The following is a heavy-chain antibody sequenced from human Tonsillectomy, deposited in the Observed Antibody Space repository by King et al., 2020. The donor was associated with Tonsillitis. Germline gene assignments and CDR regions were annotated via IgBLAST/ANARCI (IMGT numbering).Heavy chain of an antibody. D-gene: IGHD6-13*01. V-gene: IGHV4-39*07. J-gene: IGHJ4*02. CDR2: IYYTGST. CDR1: GGSISSTSYY. Sequence: LQLQESGPGLVKPSETLSLTCTVSGGSISSTSYYWGWIRQPPGKGLEWIGSIYYTGSTYYNPSLTSRVTISVDTSKNQFSLKLSSVTAADTAVYYCAGRAQERIAAAGNVDYWGQGTLVTVSS. CDR3: AGRAQERIAAAGNVDY.